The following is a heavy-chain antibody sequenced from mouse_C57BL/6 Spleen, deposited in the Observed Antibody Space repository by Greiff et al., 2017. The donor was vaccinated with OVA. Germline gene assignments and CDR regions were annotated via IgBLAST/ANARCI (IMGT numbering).Heavy chain of an antibody. D-gene: IGHD2-5*01. CDR2: IYPGSGST. CDR1: GYTFTSYW. CDR3: ARSGYSNWFAY. V-gene: IGHV1-55*01. Sequence: QVHVKQPGAELVKPGASVKMSCKASGYTFTSYWITWVKQRPGQGLEWIGDIYPGSGSTNYNEKFKSKATLTVDTSSSTAYMQLSSLTSEDSAVYYCARSGYSNWFAYWGQGTLVTVSA. J-gene: IGHJ3*01.